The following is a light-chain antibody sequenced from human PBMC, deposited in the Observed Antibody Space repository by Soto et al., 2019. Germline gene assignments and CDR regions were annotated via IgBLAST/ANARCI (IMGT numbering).Light chain of an antibody. CDR3: QQYNSYSPWT. J-gene: IGKJ2*02. CDR1: QSISSW. Sequence: DIQMTQSPSTLSASVGDRVTITCRASQSISSWLAWYQQKPGKAPKLLIYKASSLESGVPSRFSGSGSGTEFTLTISSLQPDDVATYYCQQYNSYSPWTFGQGTKLEIK. CDR2: KAS. V-gene: IGKV1-5*03.